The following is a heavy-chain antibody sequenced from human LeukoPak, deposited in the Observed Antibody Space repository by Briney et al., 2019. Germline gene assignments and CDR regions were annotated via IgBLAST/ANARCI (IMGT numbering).Heavy chain of an antibody. J-gene: IGHJ3*02. D-gene: IGHD4-23*01. Sequence: ASVKVSCKASGYTFTNYYMHWVRQAPGQGLEWMGVIDPSAGSTTYAQKFQGRVTMTRDTATSTVYMELSSLRSEDTAVYYCARGEVVTPGDAFDIWGQGTMVTVSS. V-gene: IGHV1-46*01. CDR3: ARGEVVTPGDAFDI. CDR2: IDPSAGST. CDR1: GYTFTNYY.